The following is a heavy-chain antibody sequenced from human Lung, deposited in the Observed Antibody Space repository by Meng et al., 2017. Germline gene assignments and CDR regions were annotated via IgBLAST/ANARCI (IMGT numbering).Heavy chain of an antibody. V-gene: IGHV4-34*01. CDR1: GGSFSGYY. CDR2: INHSGST. J-gene: IGHJ4*02. D-gene: IGHD3-9*01. Sequence: VQLQQWGAGLLKPSETLSLTCAVYGGSFSGYYWSWIRQPPGKGLEWIGEINHSGSTNYNPSLKSRVTISVDTSENQFSLKLSSVTAADTAVYYCARGYDILTGPPLDYWGQGTLVTVSS. CDR3: ARGYDILTGPPLDY.